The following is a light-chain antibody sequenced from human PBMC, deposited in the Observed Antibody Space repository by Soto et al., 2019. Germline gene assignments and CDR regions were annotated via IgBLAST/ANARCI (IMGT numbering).Light chain of an antibody. CDR2: DAS. CDR1: QSVRSY. Sequence: EIVLTQSPATLSLSPGERATLSCRASQSVRSYIAWYQQKPGQAPRLLIYDASNRATGIPARFSGSGSGTDFTLTISSLEPEDFAVYYYLQRSNWLTFGGGTKVEIK. CDR3: LQRSNWLT. V-gene: IGKV3-11*01. J-gene: IGKJ4*01.